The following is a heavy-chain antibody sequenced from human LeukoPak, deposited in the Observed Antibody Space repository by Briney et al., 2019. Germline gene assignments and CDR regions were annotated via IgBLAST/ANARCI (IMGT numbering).Heavy chain of an antibody. CDR2: IIPILGIA. Sequence: SVKVSCKASGGTFSSYAISWVRQAPGQGLEWMGGIIPILGIANYAQKFQGRVTITADKSTSTAYMELSSLRSEDTAVCYCAREINPFDAFDIWGQGTMVTVSS. D-gene: IGHD1-14*01. V-gene: IGHV1-69*04. J-gene: IGHJ3*02. CDR1: GGTFSSYA. CDR3: AREINPFDAFDI.